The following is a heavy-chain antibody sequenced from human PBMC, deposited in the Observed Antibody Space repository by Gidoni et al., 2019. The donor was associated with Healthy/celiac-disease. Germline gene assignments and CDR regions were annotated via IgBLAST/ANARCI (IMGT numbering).Heavy chain of an antibody. CDR1: GFTFSSYA. CDR3: ASLRCLEWETFDY. J-gene: IGHJ4*02. Sequence: QVQLVESGGGVVQPWRSRRLSCAASGFTFSSYAMHWFRQAPVKGLEWVAVISYDGSNKYFADSVKGRLTISRDNSKNTLYLQMNSLRAEDTAVYYCASLRCLEWETFDYWGQGTLVTVSS. D-gene: IGHD3-3*01. V-gene: IGHV3-30-3*01. CDR2: ISYDGSNK.